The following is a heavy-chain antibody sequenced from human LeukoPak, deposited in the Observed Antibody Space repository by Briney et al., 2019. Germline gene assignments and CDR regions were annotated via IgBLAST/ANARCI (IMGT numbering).Heavy chain of an antibody. CDR2: ISYDGSNK. V-gene: IGHV3-30*18. D-gene: IGHD6-19*01. Sequence: PGGSLRLSCAASGFTFSSYGMHWVRQAPGKGLEWVAVISYDGSNKYYADSVKGRFTISRDNSKNTLYLQMNSLRAEDTAVYYCAKGRRLAELKPKGAFDIWGQGTMVTVSS. CDR1: GFTFSSYG. J-gene: IGHJ3*02. CDR3: AKGRRLAELKPKGAFDI.